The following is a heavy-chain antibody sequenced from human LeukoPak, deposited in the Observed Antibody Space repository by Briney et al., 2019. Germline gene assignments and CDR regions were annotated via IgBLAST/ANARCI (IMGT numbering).Heavy chain of an antibody. CDR1: GYTFTSYG. D-gene: IGHD6-13*01. Sequence: GASVKVSCKASGYTFTSYGISWVRQAPGQGLEWMGWISAYNGNTNYAQKLQSRVTMTTDTSTSTAYMELRSLRSDDTAVYYCAREVLLEAGIAAAGFLFDYWGQGTLVTVSS. CDR2: ISAYNGNT. J-gene: IGHJ4*02. CDR3: AREVLLEAGIAAAGFLFDY. V-gene: IGHV1-18*01.